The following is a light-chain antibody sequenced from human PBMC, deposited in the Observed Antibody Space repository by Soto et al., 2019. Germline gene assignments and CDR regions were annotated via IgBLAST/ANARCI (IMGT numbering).Light chain of an antibody. Sequence: QSVRTHSASVFGSNAESGGLSRTATCSSVGRYNLVSWYQQHPGKAPKLIIDEDSKRSSWLSNLFSGSKSGNTASLTIYALQAGDGADYYCCLYACISIYLFG. J-gene: IGLJ1*01. CDR3: CLYACISIYL. V-gene: IGLV2-23*01. CDR2: EDS. CDR1: CSSVGRYNL.